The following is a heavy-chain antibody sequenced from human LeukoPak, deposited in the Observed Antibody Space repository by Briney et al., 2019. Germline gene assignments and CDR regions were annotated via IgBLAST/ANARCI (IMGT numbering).Heavy chain of an antibody. J-gene: IGHJ4*02. D-gene: IGHD2-15*01. CDR1: GFTFGDYA. CDR2: IRSKAFGATT. CDR3: TRDCSGASCYEEMDY. V-gene: IGHV3-49*04. Sequence: GGSLRLSCKPSGFTFGDYAVSWVRQAPGKGLEWVGFIRSKAFGATTDYAASVKGRFTVSRDDSKSIAYLQMNSLKTEDTAVYYCTRDCSGASCYEEMDYWGQGTLVTVSS.